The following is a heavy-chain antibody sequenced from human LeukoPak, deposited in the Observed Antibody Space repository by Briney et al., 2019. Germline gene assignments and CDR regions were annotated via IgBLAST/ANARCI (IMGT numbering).Heavy chain of an antibody. CDR1: GGSFSGYY. Sequence: SETLSLTCAVYGGSFSGYYWSWIRQPPGKGLEWIGEINHSGSTNYNPSLKSRVTISVDTSKNQFSLKLSSVTAEDTAVYYCAKDLSYGSIHDAFDIWGQGTMVTVSS. V-gene: IGHV4-34*01. CDR3: AKDLSYGSIHDAFDI. J-gene: IGHJ3*02. CDR2: INHSGST. D-gene: IGHD3-10*01.